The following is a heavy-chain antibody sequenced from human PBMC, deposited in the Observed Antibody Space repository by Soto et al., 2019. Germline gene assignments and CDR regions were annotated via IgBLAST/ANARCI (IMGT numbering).Heavy chain of an antibody. Sequence: QVQLVESGGGVVQPGRSPRLSCAASGFTFSSYAMHWVRQAPGKGLEWVAVISYDGSNKYYADSVKGRFTISRDNSKNTLYLQMNNLRAEDTAVYYCARDPLWGTAMVLWYFDLWGRGTLVTVSS. CDR2: ISYDGSNK. CDR3: ARDPLWGTAMVLWYFDL. V-gene: IGHV3-30-3*01. J-gene: IGHJ2*01. CDR1: GFTFSSYA. D-gene: IGHD5-18*01.